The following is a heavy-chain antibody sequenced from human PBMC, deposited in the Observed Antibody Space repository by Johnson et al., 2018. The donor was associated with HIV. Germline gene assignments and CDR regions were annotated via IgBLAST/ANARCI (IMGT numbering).Heavy chain of an antibody. CDR3: ARAMYTSGWSYDALDI. V-gene: IGHV3-15*01. D-gene: IGHD6-19*01. CDR1: GFTFSNAW. J-gene: IGHJ3*02. CDR2: IKSKTDGGTT. Sequence: VQLVESGGGVVQPGRSLRLSCAASGFTFSNAWMSWVRQAPGKGLEWVGRIKSKTDGGTTDYAAPVKGRFTFSRDDSKNTLYLQMNSLKTEDTAVYYCARAMYTSGWSYDALDIWGQGTKVTVSS.